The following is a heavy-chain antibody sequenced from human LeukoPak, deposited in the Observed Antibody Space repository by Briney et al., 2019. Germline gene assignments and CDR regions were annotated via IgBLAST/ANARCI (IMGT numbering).Heavy chain of an antibody. J-gene: IGHJ4*02. D-gene: IGHD1-7*01. V-gene: IGHV3-30-3*01. Sequence: GGSLRLSCAASGFTFSNYNINWVRQAPGKGLEWVAVISSDGSNKYYADSVKGRFTISRDNSKNTVYLKMNSLRADDTAVYYCARPHDYNWNYDYFDYWGQGTLVTVSS. CDR2: ISSDGSNK. CDR3: ARPHDYNWNYDYFDY. CDR1: GFTFSNYN.